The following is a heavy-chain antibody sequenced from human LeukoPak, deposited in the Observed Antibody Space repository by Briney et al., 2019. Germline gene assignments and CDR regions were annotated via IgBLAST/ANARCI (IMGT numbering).Heavy chain of an antibody. CDR3: ARVSGDMLRAFDI. Sequence: ASVRVSCKASGYTFTGYYMHWVRQAPGQGLEWMGWINPNSGGTNYAQKFQGRVTMTRDTSTSTVYMELSSLRSEDTAVYYCARVSGDMLRAFDIWGQGTMVTVSS. V-gene: IGHV1-2*02. J-gene: IGHJ3*02. CDR2: INPNSGGT. CDR1: GYTFTGYY. D-gene: IGHD3-16*01.